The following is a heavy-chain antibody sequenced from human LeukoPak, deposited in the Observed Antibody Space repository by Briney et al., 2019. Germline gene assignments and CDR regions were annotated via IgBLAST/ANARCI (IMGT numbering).Heavy chain of an antibody. J-gene: IGHJ3*02. Sequence: GASVKVSCKASGYTFTSYGISWVRQAPGRGLEWMGWISAYNGNTNYAQKLQGRVTMTTDTSTSTAYMELRSLRSDDTAVYYCARDGIPYGDYVWGSYRYNEGVVFDIWGQGTMVTVSS. CDR1: GYTFTSYG. V-gene: IGHV1-18*01. CDR2: ISAYNGNT. D-gene: IGHD3-16*02. CDR3: ARDGIPYGDYVWGSYRYNEGVVFDI.